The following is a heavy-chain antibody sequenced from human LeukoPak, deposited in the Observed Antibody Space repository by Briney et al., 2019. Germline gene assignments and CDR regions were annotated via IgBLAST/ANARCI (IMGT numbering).Heavy chain of an antibody. D-gene: IGHD2-15*01. V-gene: IGHV3-7*01. CDR2: IKQDGSEK. Sequence: GGSLRLSCAASGFTFSSYWMSWVRQAPGKRLEWVANIKQDGSEKYYVDSVKGRFTISRDNAKNSLYLQMNSLRAEDTAVYYCAREKSDCSGGSCYSVFDYWGQGTLVTVSS. CDR3: AREKSDCSGGSCYSVFDY. J-gene: IGHJ4*02. CDR1: GFTFSSYW.